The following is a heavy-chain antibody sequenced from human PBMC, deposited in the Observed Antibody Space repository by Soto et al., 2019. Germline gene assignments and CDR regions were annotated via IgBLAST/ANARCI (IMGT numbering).Heavy chain of an antibody. J-gene: IGHJ3*02. V-gene: IGHV4-59*12. CDR1: GGSISSYY. CDR2: IYYSGST. D-gene: IGHD6-6*01. Sequence: SETLSLTCTVSGGSISSYYWSWIRQPPGKGLEWIGYIYYSGSTNYNPSLKSRVTISVDTSKNQFSLKLSSVTAADTAVYYCATGFHIAARSDIWGQGTMVTVSS. CDR3: ATGFHIAARSDI.